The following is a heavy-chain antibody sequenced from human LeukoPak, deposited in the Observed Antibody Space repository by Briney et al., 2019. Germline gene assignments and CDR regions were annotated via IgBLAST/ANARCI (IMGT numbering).Heavy chain of an antibody. CDR3: AKRTAERAGSFDL. V-gene: IGHV3-23*01. CDR2: ISGSGGDT. Sequence: GGSLRLSCAASGLTFSNYAMSWVRQAPGKGLEWVSAISGSGGDTHYADSVKGRFTISRDNSKNTLYLQMNSLRAEDTAVYYCAKRTAERAGSFDLWGRGTLVTVSS. CDR1: GLTFSNYA. J-gene: IGHJ2*01. D-gene: IGHD5-24*01.